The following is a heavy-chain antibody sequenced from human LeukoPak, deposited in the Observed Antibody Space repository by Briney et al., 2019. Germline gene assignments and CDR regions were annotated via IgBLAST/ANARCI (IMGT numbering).Heavy chain of an antibody. CDR1: GGSISSYC. CDR2: IYYSGST. V-gene: IGHV4-59*08. J-gene: IGHJ4*02. CDR3: ARHDRDGYNDY. Sequence: SSETLSLTCTVSGGSISSYCWSWIRQPPGKGLEWIGYIYYSGSTNYNPSLKSRVTISVDTSKNQFSLKLSSVTAADTAVYYCARHDRDGYNDYWGQGTLVTVSS. D-gene: IGHD5-12*01.